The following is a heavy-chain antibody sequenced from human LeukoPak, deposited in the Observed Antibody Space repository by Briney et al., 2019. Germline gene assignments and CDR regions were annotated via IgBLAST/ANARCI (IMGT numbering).Heavy chain of an antibody. CDR1: GFTFSSYA. V-gene: IGHV3-23*01. D-gene: IGHD3-22*01. J-gene: IGHJ4*02. CDR2: ISGSGGST. Sequence: PGGSLRLSCAASGFTFSSYAMSWVRQAPGKGLEWVSAISGSGGSTYYADSVKGRFTISRDNSKNTLYLQMNSLRAEDTAVYYCAKAYYYDSATRAYYFDYWGQGTLVTVSS. CDR3: AKAYYYDSATRAYYFDY.